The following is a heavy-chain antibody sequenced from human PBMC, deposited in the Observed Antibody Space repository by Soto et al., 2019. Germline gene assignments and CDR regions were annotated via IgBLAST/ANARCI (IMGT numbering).Heavy chain of an antibody. CDR3: AITPEVIIAYDYYYYGMDV. CDR1: GVTVSTSA. V-gene: IGHV1-69*01. J-gene: IGHJ6*02. Sequence: QVQLVQSGAEVKMPGSSVKVSCKASGVTVSTSAISWVRQAPGQELEWMGVIILILGTTNYAQKFQGRVTITADEPTRTAYMELSSMRSADTAVYYCAITPEVIIAYDYYYYGMDVWGQGTTVTVSS. D-gene: IGHD3-10*01. CDR2: IILILGTT.